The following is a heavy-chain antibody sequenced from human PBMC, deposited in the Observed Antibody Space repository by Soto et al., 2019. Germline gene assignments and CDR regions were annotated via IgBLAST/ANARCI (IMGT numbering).Heavy chain of an antibody. CDR1: GGSISSSSYC. D-gene: IGHD5-12*01. CDR2: IYYSGNT. Sequence: SETLSLTCTVSGGSISSSSYCWRWIRQPPGKGLEWIGSIYYSGNTYYHPSLKSRVTISVDTSKNQFSLKLNSVTAADTAVYYCARQGASTNLYCFDYWGQGTLVTVSS. V-gene: IGHV4-39*01. CDR3: ARQGASTNLYCFDY. J-gene: IGHJ4*02.